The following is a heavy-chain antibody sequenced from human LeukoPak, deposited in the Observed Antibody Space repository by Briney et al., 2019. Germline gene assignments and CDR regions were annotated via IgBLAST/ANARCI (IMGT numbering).Heavy chain of an antibody. J-gene: IGHJ4*02. CDR2: ISGSGGST. Sequence: GGSLRLSCAASGFTFSSYAMSWVRQAPGKGLEWVSDISGSGGSTYYADAVKGRFTVSRDNSKNTLYLQMNSLRAEDTAVYYCAKSRSSSTSCYNYWGQGTLVTVSS. CDR3: AKSRSSSTSCYNY. V-gene: IGHV3-23*01. CDR1: GFTFSSYA. D-gene: IGHD2-2*02.